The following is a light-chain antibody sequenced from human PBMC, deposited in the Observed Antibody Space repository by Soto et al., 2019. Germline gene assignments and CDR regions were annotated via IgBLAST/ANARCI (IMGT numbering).Light chain of an antibody. CDR3: QSYDSGVV. CDR2: GNS. CDR1: SSNIGAGYD. Sequence: QSVLTQPPSVSGAPGQRVTISCTGSSSNIGAGYDVHWYQQLPGTAPKLLICGNSNRPSGVPDRFSGSKSGTSASLAITGLQAEDEADYYCQSYDSGVVFGGGTKLTVL. J-gene: IGLJ2*01. V-gene: IGLV1-40*01.